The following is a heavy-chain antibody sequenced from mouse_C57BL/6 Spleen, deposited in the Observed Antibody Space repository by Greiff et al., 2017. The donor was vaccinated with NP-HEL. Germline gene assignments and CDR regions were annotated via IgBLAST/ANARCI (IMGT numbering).Heavy chain of an antibody. CDR3: ARALYYDYAWYFDV. Sequence: VHVKQSGPELVKPGASVKISCKASGYSFTDYNMNWVKQSNGKSLEWIGVINPNYGTTSYNQKFKGKATLTVDQSSSTAYMQLNSLTSEDSAVYYCARALYYDYAWYFDVWGTGTTVTVSS. D-gene: IGHD2-4*01. J-gene: IGHJ1*03. CDR2: INPNYGTT. V-gene: IGHV1-39*01. CDR1: GYSFTDYN.